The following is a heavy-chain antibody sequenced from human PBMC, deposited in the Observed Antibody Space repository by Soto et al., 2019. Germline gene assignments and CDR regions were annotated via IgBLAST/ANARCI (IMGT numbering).Heavy chain of an antibody. CDR3: ARIQDGDALDI. Sequence: QVQLWQSGPGLVKPSGTLSLTCTVSGASISSNNWWTWVRQSPGTGLEWIGKISQSGRANYNPSHRGRGRMSNDKSKNLLSLKVNYVNAADTAMYYGARIQDGDALDIWGQGTVVTVSS. J-gene: IGHJ3*02. CDR2: ISQSGRA. CDR1: GASISSNNW. V-gene: IGHV4-4*02.